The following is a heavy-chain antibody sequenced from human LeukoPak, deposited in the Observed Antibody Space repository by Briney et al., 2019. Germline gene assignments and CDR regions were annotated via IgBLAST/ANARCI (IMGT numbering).Heavy chain of an antibody. V-gene: IGHV1-2*02. CDR3: ARDNSVDDNAWCFVP. CDR2: INPNRGGI. Sequence: ASVTVSCKASGYTFTGYYMHWVRQAPGQGLAWMGWINPNRGGINYAQKFQGRVTMTRDMSTSTYYLELSSLISEDTAIYYCARDNSVDDNAWCFVPWGQGTLVTVSS. J-gene: IGHJ5*02. D-gene: IGHD2-8*02. CDR1: GYTFTGYY.